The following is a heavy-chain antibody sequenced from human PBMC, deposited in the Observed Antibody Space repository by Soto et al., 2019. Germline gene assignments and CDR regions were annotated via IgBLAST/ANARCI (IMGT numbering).Heavy chain of an antibody. V-gene: IGHV1-69*13. CDR1: GGTFSSYA. D-gene: IGHD1-7*01. Sequence: SVKVSCKASGGTFSSYAISWVRQAPGQGLEWMGGIIPIFGTANYAQKFQGRVTITADESTSTAYMELSSLRSEDTAVYYCARDLPTGTTWANYYYGMDVWGQGTTVTVSS. CDR3: ARDLPTGTTWANYYYGMDV. J-gene: IGHJ6*02. CDR2: IIPIFGTA.